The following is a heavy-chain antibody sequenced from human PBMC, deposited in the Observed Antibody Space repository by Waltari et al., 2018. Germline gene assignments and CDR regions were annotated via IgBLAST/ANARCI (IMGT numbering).Heavy chain of an antibody. D-gene: IGHD2-15*01. V-gene: IGHV3-7*03. CDR2: IKEDGSEK. Sequence: EVQLVESGGGWVQPGWSLRLHCAASRFTVSSYWTSAVLQGPGEGLEWVTNIKEDGSEKYYVDSVKGRSTISRDNAKNSLLLQMNSLRAEDTAVYYCARDVGVDAFDIWGQGTMVTVSS. J-gene: IGHJ3*02. CDR3: ARDVGVDAFDI. CDR1: RFTVSSYW.